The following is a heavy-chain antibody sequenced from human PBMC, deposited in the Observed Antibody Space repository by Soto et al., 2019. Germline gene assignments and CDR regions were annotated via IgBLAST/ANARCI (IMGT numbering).Heavy chain of an antibody. CDR1: GFTFSSYA. CDR3: ERDEDGSLFDP. CDR2: ISYDGSNK. V-gene: IGHV3-30-3*01. J-gene: IGHJ5*02. D-gene: IGHD6-25*01. Sequence: GGSLRLSCAASGFTFSSYAMHWVRQAPGKGLEWVAVISYDGSNKYYADSVKGRFTISRDNSKNTLYLQMNSLRAEDTAVYYCERDEDGSLFDPWGQGTLVTVSS.